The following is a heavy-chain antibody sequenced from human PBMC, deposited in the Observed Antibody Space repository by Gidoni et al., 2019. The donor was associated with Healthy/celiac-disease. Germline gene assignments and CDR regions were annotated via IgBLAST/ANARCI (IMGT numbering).Heavy chain of an antibody. CDR1: GGSYSGYY. J-gene: IGHJ1*01. V-gene: IGHV4-34*01. CDR2: INHSGST. CDR3: ARSGQQQLARGPTKYFQH. D-gene: IGHD6-13*01. Sequence: QVQLQQWGAGLLKPSETLSLTCAVYGGSYSGYYWSWIRQPPGKGLELIGEINHSGSTNYNPSLKSRVTISVDTSKNQFSLKLSSVTAADTAVYYCARSGQQQLARGPTKYFQHWGQGTLVTVSS.